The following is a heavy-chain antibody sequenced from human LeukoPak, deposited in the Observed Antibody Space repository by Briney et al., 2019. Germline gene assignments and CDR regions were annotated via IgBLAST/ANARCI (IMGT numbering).Heavy chain of an antibody. D-gene: IGHD6-13*01. CDR2: IYPGDSDT. V-gene: IGHV5-51*01. Sequence: GGSLKISCXGSGYSFTSYWIGWVRQMPGKGLEWMGIIYPGDSDTRYSPSFQGQVTISADKSISTAYLQWSSLKASDTAMYYCARREDSSSWGYWGQGTLVTVSS. CDR3: ARREDSSSWGY. CDR1: GYSFTSYW. J-gene: IGHJ1*01.